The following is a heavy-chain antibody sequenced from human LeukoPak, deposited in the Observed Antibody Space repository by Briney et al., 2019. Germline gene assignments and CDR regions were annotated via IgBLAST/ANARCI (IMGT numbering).Heavy chain of an antibody. D-gene: IGHD4-23*01. CDR1: GFTFSSYS. CDR3: ASIYGGNSGDY. Sequence: GGSLRLSCAASGFTFSSYSMNWVRQAPGKGLEWVSSISSSSSYIYYADSVKGRFTVSRDNAKNSLYLQMNSLRAEDTAVYYCASIYGGNSGDYWGQGTLVTVSS. J-gene: IGHJ4*02. CDR2: ISSSSSYI. V-gene: IGHV3-21*01.